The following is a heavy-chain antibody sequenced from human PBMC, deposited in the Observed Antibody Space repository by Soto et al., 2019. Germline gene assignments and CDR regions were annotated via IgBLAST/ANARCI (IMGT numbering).Heavy chain of an antibody. D-gene: IGHD2-2*01. CDR2: IYYSGST. V-gene: IGHV4-31*03. CDR3: ASGLLISTSRHYYYYGMDV. CDR1: GGSISSGGYY. Sequence: QVQLQESGPGLVKPSQTLSLTCTVSGGSISSGGYYWSWIRQHPGKGLEWIGYIYYSGSTYYNPSLKSRVTISVDQSKNQFSLKLGSVTAADTAVYYCASGLLISTSRHYYYYGMDVWGQGTTVTVSS. J-gene: IGHJ6*02.